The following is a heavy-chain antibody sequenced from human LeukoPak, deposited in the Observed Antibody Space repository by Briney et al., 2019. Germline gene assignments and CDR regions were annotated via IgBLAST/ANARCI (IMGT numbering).Heavy chain of an antibody. Sequence: SETLSLTSTVSGGSIRSYYWSCIRQPPGKGLEWIGYIYYSGSTNYNPSLKSRVTISVDTSKDQLSLNVNSVTAADTAVYYCAKYSGSSFSYYDLWGRGTLVTVSS. CDR2: IYYSGST. CDR3: AKYSGSSFSYYDL. V-gene: IGHV4-59*08. CDR1: GGSIRSYY. J-gene: IGHJ2*01. D-gene: IGHD1-26*01.